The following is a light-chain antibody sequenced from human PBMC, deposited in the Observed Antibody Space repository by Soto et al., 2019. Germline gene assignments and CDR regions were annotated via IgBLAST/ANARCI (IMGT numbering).Light chain of an antibody. J-gene: IGKJ1*01. V-gene: IGKV1-39*01. CDR2: AAS. CDR3: QQSYSTPWT. Sequence: DIQMTQSPSSLSASVGDRVTITCRASQSISTYLNWYQQKPGKAPNLLIFAASSLQSGVPSRFSGSGSGTDFTLTINSLQPEDFATYFCQQSYSTPWTFGQGAKVHIK. CDR1: QSISTY.